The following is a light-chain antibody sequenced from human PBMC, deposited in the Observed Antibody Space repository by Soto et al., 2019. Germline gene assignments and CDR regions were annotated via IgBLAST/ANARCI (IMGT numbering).Light chain of an antibody. CDR3: QQANTFPWT. CDR1: QDISTR. J-gene: IGKJ1*01. Sequence: DIQLTQSPSSVSASVGDRVTITCRASQDISTRLAWYQQKPGTAPELLIYAASTLLSGVPSRFSGSGSGTDFSLTVSSLQPEDLATYFCQQANTFPWTFGQGTKVGIK. CDR2: AAS. V-gene: IGKV1-12*01.